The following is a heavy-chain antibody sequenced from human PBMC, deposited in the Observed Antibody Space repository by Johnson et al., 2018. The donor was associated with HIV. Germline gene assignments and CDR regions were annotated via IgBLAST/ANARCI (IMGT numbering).Heavy chain of an antibody. Sequence: QVQLVESGGGVVQPGGSLRLSCAASGFSFSSYGMHWVRQAPGKGLEWVAFIRYDGSNKYYADSVKGRFSISRDTSRNTLYLQMNSLRAEDTALYYCAKDASYSSGWYYAFDIWGQGTMVTVSS. CDR2: IRYDGSNK. CDR3: AKDASYSSGWYYAFDI. J-gene: IGHJ3*02. V-gene: IGHV3-30*02. CDR1: GFSFSSYG. D-gene: IGHD6-19*01.